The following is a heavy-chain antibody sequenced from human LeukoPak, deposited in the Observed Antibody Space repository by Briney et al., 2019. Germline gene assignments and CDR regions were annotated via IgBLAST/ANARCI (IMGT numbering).Heavy chain of an antibody. CDR1: GFTFSSYA. Sequence: GGSLRLSCAASGFTFSSYAMSWVRQAPGKGLEWVSAISGSGGSTYYADSVKGRFTISRDNSKNTLYLQMNSLRAEDTAVYYCAQSRAIMGPIVGATTFDYWGQGTLVTVSS. CDR3: AQSRAIMGPIVGATTFDY. J-gene: IGHJ4*02. V-gene: IGHV3-23*01. D-gene: IGHD1-26*01. CDR2: ISGSGGST.